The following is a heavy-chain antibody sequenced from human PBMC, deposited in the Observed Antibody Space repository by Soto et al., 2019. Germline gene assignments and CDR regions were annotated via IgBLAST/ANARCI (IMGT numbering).Heavy chain of an antibody. CDR3: ARGRGSTGYLGREHYFDY. V-gene: IGHV3-66*01. J-gene: IGHJ4*02. Sequence: SLRLSCAASGFSVTNSYMNWVRQAPGKGLEWVSIIDIGGNTYYADSVKDRFTISRDNSRNTLYLHMDSLRAEDTAVYYCARGRGSTGYLGREHYFDYWGQGTLVTVSS. CDR1: GFSVTNSY. CDR2: IDIGGNT. D-gene: IGHD2-2*01.